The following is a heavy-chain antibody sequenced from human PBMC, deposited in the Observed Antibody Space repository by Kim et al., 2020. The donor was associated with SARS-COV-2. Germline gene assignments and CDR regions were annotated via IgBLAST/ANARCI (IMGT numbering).Heavy chain of an antibody. CDR3: TTADWNHSFFDH. CDR2: IYSGGAT. D-gene: IGHD1-1*01. CDR1: GFSVTTNY. Sequence: GGSLRLSCAASGFSVTTNYMSWVRQAPGKGLEWVSVIYSGGATFYAESVKGRFTISRDTSKSTMYLQMNSLRGEDTAVYYCTTADWNHSFFDHWGQGNLVTVSS. J-gene: IGHJ4*02. V-gene: IGHV3-53*01.